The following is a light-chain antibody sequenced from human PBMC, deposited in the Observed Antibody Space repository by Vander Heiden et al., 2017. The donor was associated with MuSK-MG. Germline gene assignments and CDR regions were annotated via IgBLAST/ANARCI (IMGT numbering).Light chain of an antibody. CDR1: QGISNE. V-gene: IGKV1-6*01. J-gene: IGKJ5*01. CDR2: AAS. Sequence: ALQLTHSPSSLSASVGDRVTLTCRASQGISNELGWYQQKPGKAPKLLIDAASSLQSGVPSRCSGSGSGTDFTLTSSSLQPEDFATYDCRQDESYPRTFGQGTRLEMK. CDR3: RQDESYPRT.